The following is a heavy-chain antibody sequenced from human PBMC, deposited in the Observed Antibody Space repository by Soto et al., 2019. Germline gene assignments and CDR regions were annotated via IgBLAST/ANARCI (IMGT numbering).Heavy chain of an antibody. V-gene: IGHV4-34*01. J-gene: IGHJ4*02. CDR3: ARDKITGLFDY. CDR2: INHSGST. Sequence: SETLSLTCASHGASFSGYYWTWIRQPPGTGLEWIGEINHSGSTNYNPSLKSRVTISVDTSKNQFSLKLTSVTAADTAVYYCARDKITGLFDYWGQGTLVTAS. CDR1: GASFSGYY. D-gene: IGHD2-8*02.